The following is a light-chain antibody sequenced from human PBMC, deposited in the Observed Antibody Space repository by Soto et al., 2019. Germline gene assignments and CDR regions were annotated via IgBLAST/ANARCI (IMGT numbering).Light chain of an antibody. J-gene: IGLJ1*01. CDR2: EDN. CDR1: SPNIGNNY. CDR3: GTWDTSLSAYV. Sequence: SVLTQPPSVSAAPGQTVTISCSGSSPNIGNNYVSWYQQLPGTAPKLLIYEDNKRPSGIPDRFSGSRSGTSATLDITGIQTGDEADYYCGTWDTSLSAYVFGTGTKVTVL. V-gene: IGLV1-51*01.